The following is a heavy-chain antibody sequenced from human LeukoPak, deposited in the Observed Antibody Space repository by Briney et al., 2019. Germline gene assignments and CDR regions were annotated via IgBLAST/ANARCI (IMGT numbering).Heavy chain of an antibody. CDR2: IYSGGST. J-gene: IGHJ6*03. V-gene: IGHV3-53*01. CDR3: ASGSGSYRTPYYYMDV. CDR1: GFTFSSYW. D-gene: IGHD3-10*01. Sequence: PGGSLRLSCAASGFTFSSYWMHWVRQAPGKGLEWVSVIYSGGSTYYADSVKGRFTISRDNSKNTLYLQMNSLRAEDTAVYYCASGSGSYRTPYYYMDVWGTGTTVTVSS.